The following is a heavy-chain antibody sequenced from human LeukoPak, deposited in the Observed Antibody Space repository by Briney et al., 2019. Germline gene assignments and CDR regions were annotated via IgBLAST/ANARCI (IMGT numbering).Heavy chain of an antibody. CDR2: IYYSGTA. J-gene: IGHJ4*02. CDR3: ARVPRYCSSTSCYPFDY. V-gene: IGHV4-39*01. CDR1: GGSISSSRYY. Sequence: SETLSLTCTVSGGSISSSRYYWGWIRQPPGKGLEWIASIYYSGTAYYNPALKSRLTISVDTAKNQFSLRLSSVTAADTAVYYCARVPRYCSSTSCYPFDYWGQGTLVTVSS. D-gene: IGHD2-2*01.